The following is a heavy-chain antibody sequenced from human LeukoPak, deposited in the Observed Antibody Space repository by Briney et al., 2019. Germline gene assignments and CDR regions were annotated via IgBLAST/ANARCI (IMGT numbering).Heavy chain of an antibody. D-gene: IGHD2-15*01. CDR1: GFTFSDYY. V-gene: IGHV3-11*03. CDR2: ISSSSSYT. Sequence: PGGSLRLSCAASGFTFSDYYMSWIRQAPVKGLEWVSYISSSSSYTNYADSVKGRFTISRDNAKNSLYLQMNSLRAEDTAIYYCARTQSPGASCYSDAFDIWGQATMVTVSS. J-gene: IGHJ3*02. CDR3: ARTQSPGASCYSDAFDI.